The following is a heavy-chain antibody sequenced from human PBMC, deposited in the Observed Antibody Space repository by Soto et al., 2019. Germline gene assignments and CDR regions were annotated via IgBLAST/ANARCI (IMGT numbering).Heavy chain of an antibody. CDR2: ISYDGSNK. J-gene: IGHJ4*02. V-gene: IGHV3-30-3*01. D-gene: IGHD3-10*01. Sequence: GGSLRLSCAASGFTFSSYAMHWVRQAPGKGLEWVAVISYDGSNKYYADSVKGRFTISRDNSKNTLYLQMNSLRAEDTAVYYCARDGTGGSYYYGSGRTPNFGYWGQGTLVTVSS. CDR1: GFTFSSYA. CDR3: ARDGTGGSYYYGSGRTPNFGY.